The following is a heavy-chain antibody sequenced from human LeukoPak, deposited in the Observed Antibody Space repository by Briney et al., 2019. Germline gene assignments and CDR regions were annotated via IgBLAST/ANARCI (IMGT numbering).Heavy chain of an antibody. CDR2: ISYDGSNK. V-gene: IGHV3-30-3*01. CDR3: ARDEDTAAGSGPTRQPSSPFDP. D-gene: IGHD6-13*01. CDR1: GFTFSSYA. J-gene: IGHJ5*02. Sequence: PGGSLRLSCAASGFTFSSYAMHWVRQAPGKGLEWVAVISYDGSNKYYADSVKGRFTISRDNSKNTLYLQMNSLRAEDTAVYYCARDEDTAAGSGPTRQPSSPFDPWGQGTLVTVSS.